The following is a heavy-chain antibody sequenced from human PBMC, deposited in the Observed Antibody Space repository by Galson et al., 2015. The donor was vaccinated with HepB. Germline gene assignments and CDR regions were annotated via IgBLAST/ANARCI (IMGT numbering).Heavy chain of an antibody. D-gene: IGHD6-13*01. Sequence: SVKVSCKASGGTFSSYAISWVRQAPGQGLEWMGGIIPIFGTANYAQKFQGRVTITADESTSTAYMELSSLRSEDTAVYYCARGGIPAAGIECCYYYYMDAWGKGTTVTVSS. V-gene: IGHV1-69*13. CDR1: GGTFSSYA. J-gene: IGHJ6*03. CDR2: IIPIFGTA. CDR3: ARGGIPAAGIECCYYYYMDA.